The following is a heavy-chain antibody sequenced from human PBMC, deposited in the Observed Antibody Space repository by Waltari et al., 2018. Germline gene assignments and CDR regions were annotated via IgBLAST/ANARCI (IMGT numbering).Heavy chain of an antibody. D-gene: IGHD6-13*01. CDR3: ARDGGRVAAAGR. V-gene: IGHV4-39*07. Sequence: QLQLQESGPGLVKPSETLSLTCTVSGGSISSSSYYWGWIRQPPGKGLEWIGSIYYSGSTYYNPSLKSRVTISVDTSKNQFSLKLSSVTAADTAVYYCARDGGRVAAAGRWGQGTLVTVSS. CDR2: IYYSGST. J-gene: IGHJ4*02. CDR1: GGSISSSSYY.